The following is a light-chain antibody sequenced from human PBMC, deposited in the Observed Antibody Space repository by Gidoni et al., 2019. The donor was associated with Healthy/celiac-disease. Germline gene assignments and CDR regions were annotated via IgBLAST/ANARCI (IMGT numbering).Light chain of an antibody. CDR3: QQYYSSPRS. CDR1: RSGLYSTNSKNY. CDR2: WAS. J-gene: IGKJ1*01. V-gene: IGKV4-1*01. Sequence: IVVMKPPAPLLPSMLGRPTTNCNSSRSGLYSTNSKNYLTWYQQKPGQPPKLLIYWASTRESGVPDRFSGSGSGTDFTLNISSLQAEDVAVYYCQQYYSSPRSFGQGTKVEIK.